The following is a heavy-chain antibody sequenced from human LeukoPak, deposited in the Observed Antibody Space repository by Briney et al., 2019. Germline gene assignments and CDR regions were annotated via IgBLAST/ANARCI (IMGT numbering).Heavy chain of an antibody. CDR3: TKCLKWFGERNNYYYYMDV. D-gene: IGHD3-10*01. V-gene: IGHV3-23*01. CDR1: GFTFSNYG. J-gene: IGHJ6*03. CDR2: ISGSGGGT. Sequence: GGSLRLSCAASGFTFSNYGMNWVRQAPGKGLEWVSAISGSGGGTFYADSVKGRFTISRDNSKNMLYLQMNSLRAEDTAVYYCTKCLKWFGERNNYYYYMDVWDKGTTVTISS.